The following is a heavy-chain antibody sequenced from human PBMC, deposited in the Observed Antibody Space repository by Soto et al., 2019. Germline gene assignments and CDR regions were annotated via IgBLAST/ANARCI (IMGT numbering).Heavy chain of an antibody. CDR1: GDSMTGHY. V-gene: IGHV4-59*08. CDR3: ARVTYDILAGPNWFDP. D-gene: IGHD3-9*01. J-gene: IGHJ5*02. Sequence: QVQLQESGPGLVKPSETLSLTCIVSGDSMTGHYWSWVRQSPEKGLECIGWLYYTGYTMYNPSFKSRATMSVDTSKNQFSLNLGSVTAADTAVYYCARVTYDILAGPNWFDPWGQGTLVTVSS. CDR2: LYYTGYT.